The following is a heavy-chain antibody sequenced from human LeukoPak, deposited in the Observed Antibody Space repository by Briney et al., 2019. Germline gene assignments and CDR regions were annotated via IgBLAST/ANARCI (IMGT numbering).Heavy chain of an antibody. CDR2: IHYSGST. CDR3: ARVDGDYVYYFDY. D-gene: IGHD4-17*01. CDR1: GGSISSYY. J-gene: IGHJ4*02. V-gene: IGHV4-59*01. Sequence: SETLSLTCTVSGGSISSYYWSWIRQPPGKGLEWIGYIHYSGSTNYNPSLKSRVTISVDTSKNQFSLKLSSVTAADTAVYYCARVDGDYVYYFDYWGQGTLVTVSS.